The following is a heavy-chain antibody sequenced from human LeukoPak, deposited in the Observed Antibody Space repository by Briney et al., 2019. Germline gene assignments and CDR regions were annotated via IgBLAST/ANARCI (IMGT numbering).Heavy chain of an antibody. CDR2: INPNSGAT. CDR3: AKGSGYGPFDY. D-gene: IGHD5-18*01. CDR1: GYTFTGYY. V-gene: IGHV1-2*02. J-gene: IGHJ4*02. Sequence: ASVKVSCKASGYTFTGYYMRWVRQAPGQGLEWMGWINPNSGATTYAQKFQGRLTMTTDTSISTAYMELSRLRSDDTAVYYCAKGSGYGPFDYWGQGTLVTVSS.